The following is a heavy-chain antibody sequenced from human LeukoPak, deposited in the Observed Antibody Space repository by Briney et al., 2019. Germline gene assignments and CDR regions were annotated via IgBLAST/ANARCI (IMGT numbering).Heavy chain of an antibody. V-gene: IGHV3-21*01. J-gene: IGHJ6*03. CDR1: GFTFSSYS. D-gene: IGHD3-3*01. CDR2: INSSSSYI. CDR3: ARDGERFLEWLLSNYYYYMDV. Sequence: GGSLRLSCAASGFTFSSYSMNWVRQAPGKGLEWVSSINSSSSYIYYADSVKGRFTISRDNAKNSLYLQMNSLRAEDTAVYYCARDGERFLEWLLSNYYYYMDVWGKGTTVTVSS.